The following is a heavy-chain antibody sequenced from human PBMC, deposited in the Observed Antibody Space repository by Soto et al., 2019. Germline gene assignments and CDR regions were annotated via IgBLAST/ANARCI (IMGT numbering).Heavy chain of an antibody. CDR1: GVSISDSSHY. D-gene: IGHD4-17*01. J-gene: IGHJ4*02. Sequence: SETLCLTCTVSGVSISDSSHYWAWIRQPPGKGLEWIATINYSGRTYYNPSLRSRVTISVDTSRDQFSLNLNSVTAADTAVYYCARHFGNYGDWAFDFWGQGTLVTVSS. CDR2: INYSGRT. CDR3: ARHFGNYGDWAFDF. V-gene: IGHV4-39*01.